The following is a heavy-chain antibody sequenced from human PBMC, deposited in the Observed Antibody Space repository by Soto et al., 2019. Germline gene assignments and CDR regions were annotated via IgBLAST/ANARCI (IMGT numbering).Heavy chain of an antibody. CDR2: ISAYNGHT. CDR1: GYTFTSYG. Sequence: QVQLVQSGAEVKKPGASVKVSCKASGYTFTSYGITWVRQAPGQGLEWMGWISAYNGHTNYAQKLQGRVTLTTDTSTSTAYMELRSLRSDDTAVYYCARQTWVPTTVVSFDYWGQGTLVTVSS. V-gene: IGHV1-18*01. D-gene: IGHD4-17*01. CDR3: ARQTWVPTTVVSFDY. J-gene: IGHJ4*02.